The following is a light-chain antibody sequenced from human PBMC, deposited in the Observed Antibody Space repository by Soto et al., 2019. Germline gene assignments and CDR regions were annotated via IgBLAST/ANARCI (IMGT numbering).Light chain of an antibody. CDR2: EGS. CDR1: SSDVGSYNL. V-gene: IGLV2-23*01. CDR3: CSYAASSNYV. J-gene: IGLJ1*01. Sequence: QSVLTQPASVSGSPGQSITISCTGTSSDVGSYNLVSWYQQHPGKAPKLMIYEGSKRPSGVSNRFSGSKSGNTASLTISGLQAQDEADYYCCSYAASSNYVLGNGTKVTVL.